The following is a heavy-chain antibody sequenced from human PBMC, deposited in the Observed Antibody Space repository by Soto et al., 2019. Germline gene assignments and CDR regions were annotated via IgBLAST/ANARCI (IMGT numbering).Heavy chain of an antibody. CDR1: GFSLSTSGMC. CDR3: ARIPRPRYYFDY. V-gene: IGHV2-70*01. D-gene: IGHD6-6*01. Sequence: ESGSYPGEPTQTLTLTCTFSGFSLSTSGMCVSWIRQPPGKALEWLALIDWDDDKYYSTSLKTRLTISKDTSKNQVVLTMTNMDPVDTATYYCARIPRPRYYFDYWGQGTQVTVSS. CDR2: IDWDDDK. J-gene: IGHJ4*02.